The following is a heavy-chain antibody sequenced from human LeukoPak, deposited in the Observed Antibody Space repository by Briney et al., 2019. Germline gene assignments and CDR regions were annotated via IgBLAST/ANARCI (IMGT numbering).Heavy chain of an antibody. D-gene: IGHD3-10*01. CDR1: GFTFDDYA. CDR3: AKDRRVLWFESGAFDI. V-gene: IGHV3-9*01. J-gene: IGHJ3*02. CDR2: IGWNSGSI. Sequence: GGSLRLSCAASGFTFDDYAMHWVRQAPGKGLEWVSGIGWNSGSIGYADSVKGRFTISRDNAKNSLYLQMNSLRAEDTALYYCAKDRRVLWFESGAFDIWGQGTMVTVSS.